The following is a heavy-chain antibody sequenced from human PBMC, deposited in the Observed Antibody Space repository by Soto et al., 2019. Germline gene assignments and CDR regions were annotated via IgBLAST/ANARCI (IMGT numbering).Heavy chain of an antibody. CDR2: VHYSWSS. D-gene: IGHD3-10*01. CDR3: ARQGFGPLHGLVDV. Sequence: SETLSLTCTVSGGSISSSSYYWGWIRQPPGKGMEWIGCVHYSWSSNYNPSLQSRVAISVDTSKSQFSLKVTSVTATDTAVYYCARQGFGPLHGLVDVWGQGTTVTVSS. J-gene: IGHJ6*02. V-gene: IGHV4-39*01. CDR1: GGSISSSSYY.